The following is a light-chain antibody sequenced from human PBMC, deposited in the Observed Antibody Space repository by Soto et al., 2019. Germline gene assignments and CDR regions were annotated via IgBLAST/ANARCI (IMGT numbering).Light chain of an antibody. V-gene: IGKV3-15*01. CDR2: GAS. Sequence: EIVMTQSPATLSVAPGERSTLSCRASQSVSSNLAWYQQKPGQAPXLLIYGASTRATGIPARFSGSGSGTELTLTISRLEPEDFAVYYCQQYGSSGTFGQGTKWIS. CDR3: QQYGSSGT. CDR1: QSVSSN. J-gene: IGKJ1*01.